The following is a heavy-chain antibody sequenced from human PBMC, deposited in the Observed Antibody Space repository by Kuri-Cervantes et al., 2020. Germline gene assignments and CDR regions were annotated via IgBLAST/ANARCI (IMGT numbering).Heavy chain of an antibody. Sequence: GESLKISCAATGFTFSNYWMSWVRQAPGKGLEWVANTKYDESGKYYVDPVKGRLTISRDNAKDSLYLQMNNLRAEDTAVYYCASSATARGGMDVWGQGTTVTVSS. CDR1: GFTFSNYW. J-gene: IGHJ6*02. V-gene: IGHV3-7*01. D-gene: IGHD5-18*01. CDR3: ASSATARGGMDV. CDR2: TKYDESGK.